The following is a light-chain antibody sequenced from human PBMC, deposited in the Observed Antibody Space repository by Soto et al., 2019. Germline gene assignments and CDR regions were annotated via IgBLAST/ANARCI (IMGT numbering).Light chain of an antibody. V-gene: IGKV3-20*01. J-gene: IGKJ1*01. Sequence: VLTQSPDTLSLSPGDRATLSCRANQRASRQYLSWYQQRPGQPPRLLIYSVSMRADGVPDRFSGSGSGTEFTLTITSLEPEDFAVYYCQEFDSPQWTFGQGT. CDR2: SVS. CDR1: QRASRQY. CDR3: QEFDSPQWT.